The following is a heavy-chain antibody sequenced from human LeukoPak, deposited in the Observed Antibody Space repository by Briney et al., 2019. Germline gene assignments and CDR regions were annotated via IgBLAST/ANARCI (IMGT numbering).Heavy chain of an antibody. CDR2: ISGSGGSA. D-gene: IGHD3-10*02. Sequence: GGTLRLSCTASGFTFSSYGVSWVRQAPGKGLEWVSAISGSGGSAYYADSVKGRFTISRDNSKNTLYLQMNSLRAEDTAVYYCAELGITMIGGVWGKGTTVTISS. J-gene: IGHJ6*04. V-gene: IGHV3-23*01. CDR1: GFTFSSYG. CDR3: AELGITMIGGV.